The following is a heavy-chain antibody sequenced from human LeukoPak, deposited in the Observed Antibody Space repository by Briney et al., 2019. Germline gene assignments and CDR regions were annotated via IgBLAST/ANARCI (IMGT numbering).Heavy chain of an antibody. V-gene: IGHV3-30*02. D-gene: IGHD5-18*01. CDR3: ARATDGYSYGTGDY. Sequence: GGSLRLSCAASGFTFSSYGMHWVRQAPGKGLEWVAFIRYDGSNKYYADSVKGRFTISRDNSKNTLYLQMNSLRAEDTAVYYCARATDGYSYGTGDYWGQGTLVTVSS. J-gene: IGHJ4*02. CDR1: GFTFSSYG. CDR2: IRYDGSNK.